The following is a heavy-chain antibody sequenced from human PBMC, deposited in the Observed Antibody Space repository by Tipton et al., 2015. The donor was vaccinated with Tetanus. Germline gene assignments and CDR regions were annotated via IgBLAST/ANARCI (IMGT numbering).Heavy chain of an antibody. V-gene: IGHV5-51*01. CDR3: ATQNSSSWYEGLFDY. Sequence: QLVQSGAEVKKPGESLKISCKGSGYSFTSYWIGWVRQMPGKGLEWMGIIYPGDSDTRYSPSFQGQVTISADKSISPAYLQWSSLKASDTAMYYCATQNSSSWYEGLFDYWGQGTLVTVSS. J-gene: IGHJ4*02. CDR2: IYPGDSDT. D-gene: IGHD6-13*01. CDR1: GYSFTSYW.